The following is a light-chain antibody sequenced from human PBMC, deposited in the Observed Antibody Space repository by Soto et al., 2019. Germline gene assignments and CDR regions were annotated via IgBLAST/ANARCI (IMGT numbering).Light chain of an antibody. Sequence: EMVMTQSPATLSVSPGARATLSCRASQSVSSNLAWYQQKPGQAPRLLIYDASTRATGIPARFSGSGSGTEFTLTISSLQSEDFAVYYCQQYNNWPPGTFGQGTKLEIK. CDR3: QQYNNWPPGT. V-gene: IGKV3-15*01. CDR2: DAS. J-gene: IGKJ2*01. CDR1: QSVSSN.